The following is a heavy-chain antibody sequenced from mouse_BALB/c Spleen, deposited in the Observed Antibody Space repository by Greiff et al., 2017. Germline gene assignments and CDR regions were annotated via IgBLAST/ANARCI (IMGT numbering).Heavy chain of an antibody. D-gene: IGHD3-3*01. V-gene: IGHV1-7*01. Sequence: VKLMESGAELAKPGASVKMSCKASGYTFTSYWMHWVKQRPGQGLEWIGYINPSTGYTEYNQKFKDKATLTADKSSSTAYMQLSSLTSEDSAVYYCARWGGLHYYAMDYWGQGTSVTVSS. J-gene: IGHJ4*01. CDR1: GYTFTSYW. CDR3: ARWGGLHYYAMDY. CDR2: INPSTGYT.